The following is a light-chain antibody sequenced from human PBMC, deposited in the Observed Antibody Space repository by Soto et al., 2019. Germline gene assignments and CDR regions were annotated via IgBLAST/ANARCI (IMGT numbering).Light chain of an antibody. CDR3: QQYHSYSLT. CDR2: TAS. V-gene: IGKV1-5*03. CDR1: QSISSW. Sequence: DIQMTQSPSTLSASVGDRVTITCRASQSISSWLDWYQQKPGKAPKLLIYTASSLEGGVPSRFSGSGSGTDFTLTISSLQPDDFATYYCQQYHSYSLTFGGGTKVEIK. J-gene: IGKJ4*01.